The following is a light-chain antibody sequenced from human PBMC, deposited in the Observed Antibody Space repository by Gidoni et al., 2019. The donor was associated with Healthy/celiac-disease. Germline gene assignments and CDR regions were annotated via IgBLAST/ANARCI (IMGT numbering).Light chain of an antibody. CDR1: KLGDKY. CDR3: QAWDSSTVV. V-gene: IGLV3-1*01. CDR2: QDS. Sequence: YELTQPPSVSVSPGQTASITCSGDKLGDKYACCYQQKQGQSPVLVIYQDSKRPSGIPERFSGSNSGNTATLTISGTQAMDEADYYCQAWDSSTVVFGGGTKLTVL. J-gene: IGLJ2*01.